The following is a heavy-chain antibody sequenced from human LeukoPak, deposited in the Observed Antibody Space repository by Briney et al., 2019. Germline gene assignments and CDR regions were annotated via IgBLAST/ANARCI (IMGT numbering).Heavy chain of an antibody. J-gene: IGHJ2*01. CDR2: IYHSGST. CDR1: GYSISSGYY. V-gene: IGHV4-38-2*02. Sequence: PSETLSLTCTVSGYSISSGYYWGWIRQPPGKGLEWIGSIYHSGSTYYNPSLKSRVTISVDTSKNQFSLKLSSVAAADTAVYYCARVIIAAAGPGYFDLWGRGTLVTVSS. CDR3: ARVIIAAAGPGYFDL. D-gene: IGHD6-13*01.